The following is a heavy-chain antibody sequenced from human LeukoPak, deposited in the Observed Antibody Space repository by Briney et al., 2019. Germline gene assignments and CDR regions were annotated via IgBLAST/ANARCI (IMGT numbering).Heavy chain of an antibody. CDR3: ASSNTLHMVGGLALDA. CDR2: IIPILGIA. V-gene: IGHV1-69*04. J-gene: IGHJ6*02. D-gene: IGHD3-10*01. Sequence: EASVKVSCKASGGTFSSYAISWVRQAPGQGLEWMGRIIPILGIANYAQKFQGRVTITADKSTSTAYMELSSLRSEDTAVYYCASSNTLHMVGGLALDAWGQGTTVTVSS. CDR1: GGTFSSYA.